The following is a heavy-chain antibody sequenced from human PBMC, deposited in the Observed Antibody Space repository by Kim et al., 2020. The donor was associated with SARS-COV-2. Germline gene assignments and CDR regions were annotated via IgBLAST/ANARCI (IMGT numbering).Heavy chain of an antibody. CDR2: ISAYNGNT. CDR1: GYTFTSYG. J-gene: IGHJ6*02. CDR3: AGESTGWGPGPNYYYYGMDV. D-gene: IGHD3-16*01. Sequence: ASVKVSCKASGYTFTSYGISWVRQAPGQGLEWMGWISAYNGNTNYAQKLQGRVTMTTDTSTSTAYMELRSLRSDDTAVYYCAGESTGWGPGPNYYYYGMDVWGQGTTVTVSS. V-gene: IGHV1-18*01.